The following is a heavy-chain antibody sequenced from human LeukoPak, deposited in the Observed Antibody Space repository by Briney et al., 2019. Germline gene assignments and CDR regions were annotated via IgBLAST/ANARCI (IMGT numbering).Heavy chain of an antibody. J-gene: IGHJ3*02. D-gene: IGHD3-22*01. V-gene: IGHV4-34*01. CDR1: GGSFSGYY. CDR2: INHSGST. Sequence: SETLSLTCAVYGGSFSGYYWSWIRQPPGKGLEWIGEINHSGSTNYNPSLKSRVTISVDTSKNQFSLKLSSVTAADTAVYYCARHTTTMIVVVITFDAFDIWGQGTMVTVSS. CDR3: ARHTTTMIVVVITFDAFDI.